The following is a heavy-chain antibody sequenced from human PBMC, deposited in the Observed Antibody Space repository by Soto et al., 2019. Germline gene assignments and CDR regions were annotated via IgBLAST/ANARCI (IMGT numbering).Heavy chain of an antibody. CDR1: GGSISSGGYY. V-gene: IGHV4-31*03. J-gene: IGHJ4*02. D-gene: IGHD3-22*01. Sequence: SETLSLTGTVSGGSISSGGYYWSWIRQHPGKGLEWIGYIYYSGSTYYNPSLKSRVTISVDTSKNQFSLKLSSVTAADTAVYYCARDPGYDSSGYSDWYYFDYWGQGTLVTVSS. CDR3: ARDPGYDSSGYSDWYYFDY. CDR2: IYYSGST.